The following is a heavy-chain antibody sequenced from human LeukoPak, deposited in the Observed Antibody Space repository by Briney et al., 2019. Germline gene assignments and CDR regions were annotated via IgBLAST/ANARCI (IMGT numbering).Heavy chain of an antibody. D-gene: IGHD3-10*01. V-gene: IGHV3-30*02. CDR2: IRYDGSIK. Sequence: PGGSLRLSCAASGFTFSTYGMHWVRQAPGKGLEWVSFIRYDGSIKYYADSVEGRFTISRDNSKNTLYLQMNSLRAEDTAVYYCAKDSYGSGTYPAYFDYWGHGTLVTVSS. J-gene: IGHJ4*01. CDR1: GFTFSTYG. CDR3: AKDSYGSGTYPAYFDY.